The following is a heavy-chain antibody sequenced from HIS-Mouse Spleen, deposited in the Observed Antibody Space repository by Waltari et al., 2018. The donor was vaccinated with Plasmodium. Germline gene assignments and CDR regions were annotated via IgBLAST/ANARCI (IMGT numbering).Heavy chain of an antibody. CDR2: IKQDGSEK. D-gene: IGHD6-13*01. J-gene: IGHJ2*01. V-gene: IGHV3-7*01. Sequence: EVQLVESGGGLVQPGGSCSLSCAASGFTCSSYWMGWVRQAPGKGLEWVANIKQDGSEKYYVDSVKGRFTISRDNAKNSLYLQMNSLRAEDTAVYYCASSWYWYFDLWGRGTLVTVSS. CDR3: ASSWYWYFDL. CDR1: GFTCSSYW.